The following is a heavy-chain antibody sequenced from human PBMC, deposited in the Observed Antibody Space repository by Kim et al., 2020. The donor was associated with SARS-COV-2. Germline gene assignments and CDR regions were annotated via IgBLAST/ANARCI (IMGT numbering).Heavy chain of an antibody. Sequence: GGSLRLSCAASGFTFSSYWMSWVRQAPGKGLEWVANIKQDGSEKYYVDSVKGRFTISRDNAKNSLYLQMNSLRAEDTAVYYCARDLGLHSLFYYDSSIAHDYWGQGTLVTVSS. J-gene: IGHJ4*02. V-gene: IGHV3-7*03. D-gene: IGHD3-22*01. CDR1: GFTFSSYW. CDR3: ARDLGLHSLFYYDSSIAHDY. CDR2: IKQDGSEK.